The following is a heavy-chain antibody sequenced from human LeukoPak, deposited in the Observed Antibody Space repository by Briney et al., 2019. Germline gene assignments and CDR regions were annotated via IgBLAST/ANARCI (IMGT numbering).Heavy chain of an antibody. Sequence: TLSLACTVSGGSISSYYWSWIRQPPGKALEWLALIYWDDDKRYSPSLKSRLTITKDTSKNQVVLTMTNMDPVDTATYYCAHSDNYYDSSGYSNDAFDIWGQGTMVTVSS. V-gene: IGHV2-5*08. D-gene: IGHD3-22*01. CDR3: AHSDNYYDSSGYSNDAFDI. J-gene: IGHJ3*02. CDR1: GGSISSYYW. CDR2: IYWDDDK.